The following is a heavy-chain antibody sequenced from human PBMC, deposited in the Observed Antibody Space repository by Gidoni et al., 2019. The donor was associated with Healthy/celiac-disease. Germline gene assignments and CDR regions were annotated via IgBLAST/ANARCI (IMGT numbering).Heavy chain of an antibody. V-gene: IGHV4-39*01. CDR2: IYYSGST. D-gene: IGHD3-3*01. J-gene: IGHJ1*01. CDR1: GGSISSSSYY. CDR3: ARLWGDFWSGYYHLYFQH. Sequence: QLQLQESGPGLVKPSETRSLTCTVSGGSISSSSYYWGWIRQPPGKGLEWIGSIYYSGSTYYNPSLKSRVTISVDTSKNQFSLKLSSVTAADTAVYYCARLWGDFWSGYYHLYFQHWGQGTLVTVSS.